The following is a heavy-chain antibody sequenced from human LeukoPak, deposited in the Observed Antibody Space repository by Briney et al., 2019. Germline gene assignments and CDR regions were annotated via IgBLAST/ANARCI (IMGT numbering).Heavy chain of an antibody. J-gene: IGHJ4*02. V-gene: IGHV4-39*07. CDR2: IYYSGST. CDR3: ARDPLYYGSGSSPFDY. D-gene: IGHD3-10*01. Sequence: PSETLSLTCTVSGGSISSSSNYWGWIRQPPGKGLEWIGSIYYSGSTYYNPSLKSRVTISVDTSKNQFSLKLSSVTAADTAVYYCARDPLYYGSGSSPFDYWGQGTLVTVSS. CDR1: GGSISSSSNY.